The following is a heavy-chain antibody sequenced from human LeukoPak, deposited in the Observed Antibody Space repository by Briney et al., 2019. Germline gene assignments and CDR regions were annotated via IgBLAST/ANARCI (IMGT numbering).Heavy chain of an antibody. CDR1: GYTFSDYY. V-gene: IGHV1-2*06. D-gene: IGHD1-26*01. CDR2: INPNTGGT. J-gene: IGHJ4*02. Sequence: GASVKVSCKASGYTFSDYYMHWVRQAPGQGLEWMGRINPNTGGTNYAQKFQGRVTMTRDTSINTAYMELSRLRSEDTAMYYCARGLGSPVGRNYWGQGTLVTVSS. CDR3: ARGLGSPVGRNY.